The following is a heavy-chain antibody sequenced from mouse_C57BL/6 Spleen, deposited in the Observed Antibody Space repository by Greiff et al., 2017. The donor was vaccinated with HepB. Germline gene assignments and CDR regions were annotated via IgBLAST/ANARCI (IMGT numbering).Heavy chain of an antibody. D-gene: IGHD3-3*01. V-gene: IGHV5-17*01. CDR3: ARAPGAGYAMDY. Sequence: EVKLMESGGGLVKPGGSLKLSCAASGFTFSDYGMHWVRQAPEKGLEWVAYISSGSSTIYYADTVEGRFTISRDNAKNTLFLQMTSLRSEDTAMYYCARAPGAGYAMDYWGQGTSVTVSS. J-gene: IGHJ4*01. CDR2: ISSGSSTI. CDR1: GFTFSDYG.